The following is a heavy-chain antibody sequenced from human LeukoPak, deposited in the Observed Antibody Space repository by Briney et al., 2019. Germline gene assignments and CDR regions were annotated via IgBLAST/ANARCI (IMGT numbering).Heavy chain of an antibody. D-gene: IGHD1-26*01. Sequence: GGSLRLSCAASGFTFSSYWMSWVRQAPGKGLEWVANIKEDGSEKYYVDSVKGRFTISRDNAKNSLYLLMNSLRAEDTAVYYCARERSGRPYYFDYWGQGTLVTVSS. J-gene: IGHJ4*02. CDR1: GFTFSSYW. CDR3: ARERSGRPYYFDY. CDR2: IKEDGSEK. V-gene: IGHV3-7*01.